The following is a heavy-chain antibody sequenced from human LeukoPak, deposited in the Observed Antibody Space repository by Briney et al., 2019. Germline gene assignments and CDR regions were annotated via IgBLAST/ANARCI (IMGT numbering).Heavy chain of an antibody. J-gene: IGHJ5*02. D-gene: IGHD6-13*01. V-gene: IGHV3-23*01. Sequence: PGGSLRLSCAASGFTFSSYAMSWVRQAPGKGLEWVSAISFSGTNTYYADSVKGRFTISRDNSKNTLYLQMNSLRAEDTAVYYCARDHVDSSSWYVSEYNWFDPWGQGTLVTVSS. CDR1: GFTFSSYA. CDR3: ARDHVDSSSWYVSEYNWFDP. CDR2: ISFSGTNT.